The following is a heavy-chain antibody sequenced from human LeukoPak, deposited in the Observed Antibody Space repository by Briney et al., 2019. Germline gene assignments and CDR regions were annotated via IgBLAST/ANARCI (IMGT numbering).Heavy chain of an antibody. Sequence: SETLSLTCSVSDDSIRSYYWSWIRQPPGKGLEWIGYSYYSGSPEYNPSLKSRVTISIDTSKNQLSLKLSSVTAADTAVYYCARVDSYYDILTGYYPRRYWGQGTLVTVSS. CDR3: ARVDSYYDILTGYYPRRY. D-gene: IGHD3-9*01. CDR1: DDSIRSYY. CDR2: SYYSGSP. J-gene: IGHJ4*02. V-gene: IGHV4-59*08.